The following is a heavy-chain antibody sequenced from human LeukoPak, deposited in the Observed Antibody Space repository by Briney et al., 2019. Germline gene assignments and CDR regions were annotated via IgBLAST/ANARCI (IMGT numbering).Heavy chain of an antibody. D-gene: IGHD6-19*01. CDR2: FYHGGST. J-gene: IGHJ5*02. V-gene: IGHV4-38-2*02. CDR1: GYSISTGYY. Sequence: PSETLSLTCTVSGYSISTGYYWDWIRQPPGKGLEWIGTFYHGGSTYYNPSLKSRVTMSVDTSKNQFSLKLSSVTAADTAVYYCAREDSSGWYFGWFDPWGQGTLVTVSS. CDR3: AREDSSGWYFGWFDP.